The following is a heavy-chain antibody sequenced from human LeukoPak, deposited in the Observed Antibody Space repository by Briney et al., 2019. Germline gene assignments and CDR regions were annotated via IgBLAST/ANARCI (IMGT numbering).Heavy chain of an antibody. D-gene: IGHD5-12*01. V-gene: IGHV4-39*07. Sequence: PSETLSLTCNVSGGSISSSSYYWGWIRQPPGKGLEWIGSIYYSGSTYYNPSLKGRVTISVDTSKNQFSLKLSSVTAADTAVYYCARLSGYGLHYYYHMDVWGKGTTVTVSS. CDR1: GGSISSSSYY. CDR2: IYYSGST. J-gene: IGHJ6*03. CDR3: ARLSGYGLHYYYHMDV.